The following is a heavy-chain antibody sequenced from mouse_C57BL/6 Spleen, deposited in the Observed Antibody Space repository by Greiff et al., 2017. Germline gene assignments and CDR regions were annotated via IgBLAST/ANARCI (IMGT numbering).Heavy chain of an antibody. CDR1: GYTFTSYW. V-gene: IGHV1-72*01. J-gene: IGHJ2*01. Sequence: VQLQQPGAELVKPGASVKLSCKASGYTFTSYWMHWVKQRPGRGLEWIGRIDPNSGGTKYNEKFKSKATLTVDKPSSTAYMQLSSLPSEDSAVYYCASTAQATLYYFDYWGQGTTLTVSS. CDR2: IDPNSGGT. D-gene: IGHD3-2*02. CDR3: ASTAQATLYYFDY.